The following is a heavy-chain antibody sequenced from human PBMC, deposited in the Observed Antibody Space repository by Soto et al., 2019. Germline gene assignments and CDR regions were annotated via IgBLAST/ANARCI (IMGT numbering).Heavy chain of an antibody. V-gene: IGHV3-30*18. D-gene: IGHD6-6*01. J-gene: IGHJ4*02. CDR3: AKDVEKPQLDYHIDY. CDR1: GFDFGSFG. CDR2: ISHDGNER. Sequence: QVQLVESGGGVVQPGGSLRLSCAASGFDFGSFGIHWVRQAPGRGLDWVAVISHDGNERKYADSVKGRFTISRDNSKDTLYLQMYSLRPDDTAIYYCAKDVEKPQLDYHIDYWGQGSLVTVSS.